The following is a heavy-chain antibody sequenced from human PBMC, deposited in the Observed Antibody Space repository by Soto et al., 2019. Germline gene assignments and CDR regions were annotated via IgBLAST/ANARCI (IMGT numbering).Heavy chain of an antibody. CDR3: AAPYGSGSYYNGFDY. Sequence: GGSLRLSCAASGFTFSSYAMSLVRQAPGKGLEWVSAISGSGGRTYYADSVKGRFTISRDNSKNTLYLQMNSLRAEDTAVYYCAAPYGSGSYYNGFDYWGQGTLVTVSS. CDR2: ISGSGGRT. J-gene: IGHJ4*02. CDR1: GFTFSSYA. V-gene: IGHV3-23*01. D-gene: IGHD3-10*01.